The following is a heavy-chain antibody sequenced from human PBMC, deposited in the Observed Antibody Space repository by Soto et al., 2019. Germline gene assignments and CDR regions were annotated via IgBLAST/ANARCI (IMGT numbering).Heavy chain of an antibody. CDR1: GFSFSTYG. D-gene: IGHD2-8*01. Sequence: EVQLLESGGGLVQPGGSLRVSCAASGFSFSTYGMSWVRQAPGKGLEWVAGLSASGDMTHYADSVKGRFTFSRDNSRNLLNLQMTSLRAEDTAEYCWAKDFAVVMKYVPGVVDIWGERAMVTVSS. V-gene: IGHV3-23*01. J-gene: IGHJ3*02. CDR3: AKDFAVVMKYVPGVVDI. CDR2: LSASGDMT.